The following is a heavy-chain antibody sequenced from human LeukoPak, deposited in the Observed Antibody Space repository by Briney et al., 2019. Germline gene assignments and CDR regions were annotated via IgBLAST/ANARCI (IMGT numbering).Heavy chain of an antibody. CDR2: INAGNGNT. Sequence: ASVKFSCKASGYTFTSYAMHWVRQAPGQRLEWMGWINAGNGNTKYSQKFQGRVTITRDTSASTAYMELRSLRSDDTAVYYCARDQLTPEPQWLAYWYYYYGMDVWGQGTTVTVSS. J-gene: IGHJ6*02. D-gene: IGHD6-19*01. V-gene: IGHV1-3*01. CDR1: GYTFTSYA. CDR3: ARDQLTPEPQWLAYWYYYYGMDV.